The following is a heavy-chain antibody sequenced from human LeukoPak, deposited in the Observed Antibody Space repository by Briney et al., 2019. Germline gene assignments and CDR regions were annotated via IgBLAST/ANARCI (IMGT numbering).Heavy chain of an antibody. CDR2: IKQDGSEK. V-gene: IGHV3-7*01. Sequence: PGGSLRLSCAASGFTFGSYAMSWVRQAPGKGLEWVANIKQDGSEKYYVDSVKGRFTISRDNAKNSLYLQMNSLRAEDTAVYYCARAGDYYYYMDVWGKGTTVTVSS. CDR1: GFTFGSYA. J-gene: IGHJ6*03. CDR3: ARAGDYYYYMDV. D-gene: IGHD3-10*01.